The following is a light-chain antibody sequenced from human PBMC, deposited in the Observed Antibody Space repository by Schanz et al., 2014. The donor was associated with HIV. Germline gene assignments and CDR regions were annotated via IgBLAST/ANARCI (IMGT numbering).Light chain of an antibody. CDR2: EVT. Sequence: QSALTQPPSASGAPGQSVTISCTGTSSDLGRYKYISRYQQHPGRAPKVLISEVTKRPSGVPDRFSGSKSGNTASLTVSGLQAEDEAYYHCSSYAGNNNLLFGGGTKLTVL. CDR1: SSDLGRYKY. J-gene: IGLJ3*02. CDR3: SSYAGNNNLL. V-gene: IGLV2-8*01.